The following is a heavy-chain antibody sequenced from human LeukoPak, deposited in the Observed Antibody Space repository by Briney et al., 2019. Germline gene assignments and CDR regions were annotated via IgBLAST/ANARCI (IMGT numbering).Heavy chain of an antibody. J-gene: IGHJ6*02. V-gene: IGHV4-59*01. D-gene: IGHD1-26*01. CDR2: IYYSGST. CDR1: GGSISSYY. Sequence: PSETPSLTCTVSGGSISSYYWSWIRQPPGKGLEWIGYIYYSGSTNYNPSLKSRVAISVDTSKNQFSLNLNSVTAADTAIYYCARRDPDSEGVDVWGQGTTVTVSS. CDR3: ARRDPDSEGVDV.